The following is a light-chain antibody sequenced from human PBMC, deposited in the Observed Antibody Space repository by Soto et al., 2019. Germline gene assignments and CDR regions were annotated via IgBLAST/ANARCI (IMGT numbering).Light chain of an antibody. V-gene: IGKV1-12*01. CDR1: QLISSR. Sequence: IQITQSPSSVSASVGDTVTITCPASQLISSRLAWYQQKPGKAPKLLLYAASNLQSGVPSRFSGSESGTDFTLTISSLQPEDFATYFCQQASSFPLTFGGGTKVEI. CDR2: AAS. CDR3: QQASSFPLT. J-gene: IGKJ4*01.